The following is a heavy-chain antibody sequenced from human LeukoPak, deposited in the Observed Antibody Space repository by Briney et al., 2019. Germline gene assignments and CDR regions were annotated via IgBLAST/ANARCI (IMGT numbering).Heavy chain of an antibody. D-gene: IGHD4-17*01. Sequence: GRSLRLSCAASGFIFSNYAMHWVRQAPGKGLEWVALISYDGSDKNFADSAKGRFTISRDNPKSTLFLQMNSLRVEDTAVYYCARELTVTTGYFDYWGQGTEVSVSS. J-gene: IGHJ4*02. V-gene: IGHV3-33*02. CDR2: ISYDGSDK. CDR1: GFIFSNYA. CDR3: ARELTVTTGYFDY.